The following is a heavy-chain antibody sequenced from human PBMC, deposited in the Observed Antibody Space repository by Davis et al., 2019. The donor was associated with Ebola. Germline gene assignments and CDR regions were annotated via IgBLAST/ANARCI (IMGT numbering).Heavy chain of an antibody. Sequence: PGGSLRLSCATSGFTFTSYWMAWVRQAPGKGLEWVANIKHDGSETYYLDSVRGRFTISRDNAKNSLYLQMNSLRAEDTAVYYCARPPFWSGPYGSWGQGTLVTVSS. CDR3: ARPPFWSGPYGS. CDR1: GFTFTSYW. J-gene: IGHJ4*02. D-gene: IGHD3-3*01. V-gene: IGHV3-7*03. CDR2: IKHDGSET.